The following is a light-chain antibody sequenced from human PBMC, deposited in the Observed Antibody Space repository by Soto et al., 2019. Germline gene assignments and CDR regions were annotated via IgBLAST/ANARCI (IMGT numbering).Light chain of an antibody. CDR3: QQYENWYT. CDR2: ATA. J-gene: IGKJ2*01. CDR1: QNINGN. Sequence: EIVVTQSPATMSVSRGDRATLSCRACQNINGNLAWYQLKPGQAPRLLMYATAVRATGTPARFSGSGSGTEFTLTISSLQSEDFAIYYCQQYENWYTFGQGTKLEIK. V-gene: IGKV3-15*01.